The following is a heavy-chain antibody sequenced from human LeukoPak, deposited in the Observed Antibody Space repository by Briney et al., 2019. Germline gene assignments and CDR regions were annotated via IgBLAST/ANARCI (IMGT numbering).Heavy chain of an antibody. V-gene: IGHV4-4*07. CDR2: IYTSGST. D-gene: IGHD3-22*01. CDR1: GGSISSYY. Sequence: PETLSLTCTVSGGSISSYYWSWIRQPAGKGLEWIGRIYTSGSTNYNPSLKSRVTMSVDTSKNQFSLKLSSVTAADTAVYYCARHGLGSSGYYHYYYMDVWGKGTTVTVSS. CDR3: ARHGLGSSGYYHYYYMDV. J-gene: IGHJ6*03.